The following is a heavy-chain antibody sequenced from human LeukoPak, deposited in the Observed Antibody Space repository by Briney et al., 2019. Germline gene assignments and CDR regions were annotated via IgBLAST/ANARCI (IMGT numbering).Heavy chain of an antibody. CDR3: AREKVGYCSGGSCYYNHYYYYGMDV. CDR2: IYTSGST. CDR1: GGSISSGSYY. V-gene: IGHV4-61*02. Sequence: PSETLSLTCTVSGGSISSGSYYWSWIRQPAGKGLEWIGRIYTSGSTNYNPSLKSPLTISVDTSKNQFSLKLSFVTAADTAVYYCAREKVGYCSGGSCYYNHYYYYGMDVWGQGTTVTVSS. J-gene: IGHJ6*02. D-gene: IGHD2-15*01.